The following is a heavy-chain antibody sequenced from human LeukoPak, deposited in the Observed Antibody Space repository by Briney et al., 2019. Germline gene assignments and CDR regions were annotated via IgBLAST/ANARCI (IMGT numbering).Heavy chain of an antibody. CDR3: ARDEAMVRGPYWEYHYYGMDV. D-gene: IGHD3-10*01. Sequence: GGSLRLSCAASGFTFSSYWMHWVRQAPGKGLVWVSRINSDGSSTSYADSVKGRFTISRDNAKNTLYLQMNSLRAEDTAVYYCARDEAMVRGPYWEYHYYGMDVWGKGTTVTVSS. CDR1: GFTFSSYW. J-gene: IGHJ6*04. CDR2: INSDGSST. V-gene: IGHV3-74*01.